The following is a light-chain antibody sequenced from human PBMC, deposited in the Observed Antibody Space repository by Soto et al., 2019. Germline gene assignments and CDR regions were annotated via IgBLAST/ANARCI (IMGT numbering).Light chain of an antibody. Sequence: QSVLTQSPSASASLGASVKLTCTLSSGHSNYAIAWHQQQPEKGPRYLMKLNRDGSHSKGDGIPNRSSGSSSGAERYLTISSLQSEDEAGYYCQTWGTGIVIFGGGTKLTVL. CDR1: SGHSNYA. V-gene: IGLV4-69*01. J-gene: IGLJ2*01. CDR2: LNRDGSH. CDR3: QTWGTGIVI.